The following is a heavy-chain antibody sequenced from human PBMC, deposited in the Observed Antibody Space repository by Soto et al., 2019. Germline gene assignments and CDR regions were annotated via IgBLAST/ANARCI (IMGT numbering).Heavy chain of an antibody. D-gene: IGHD3-10*01. CDR2: IYWDNDK. Sequence: QITLKESGPTLVRPTQTLTLTCSFSGFSLTTRGVGVSWIRQPPGKALEWLALIYWDNDKRYSPSLKDRLTITKDTSKNQVVLTMTNVDPVDTATYSCAHIKGVLREVAYYHNGMDVWGPGTTVTVSS. CDR3: AHIKGVLREVAYYHNGMDV. V-gene: IGHV2-5*02. CDR1: GFSLTTRGVG. J-gene: IGHJ6*02.